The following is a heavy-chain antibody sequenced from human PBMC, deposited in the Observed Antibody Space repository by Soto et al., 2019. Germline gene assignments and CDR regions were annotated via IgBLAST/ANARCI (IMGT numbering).Heavy chain of an antibody. CDR3: ARDRPYCYDSSGYEAVGDFDY. CDR1: GYTFSSYG. J-gene: IGHJ4*02. V-gene: IGHV1-18*01. CDR2: ISPYDGNT. Sequence: ASVKVSCKASGYTFSSYGINWVRQAPGQGLEWPGWISPYDGNTKYAQKLQGRVTMTTDTSTSTAYMELRSLRSDDTAVYYCARDRPYCYDSSGYEAVGDFDYWGQGTLVTVSS. D-gene: IGHD3-22*01.